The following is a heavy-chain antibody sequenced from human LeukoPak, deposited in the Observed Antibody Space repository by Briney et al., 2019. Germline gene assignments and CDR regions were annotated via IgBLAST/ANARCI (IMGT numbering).Heavy chain of an antibody. CDR1: GGSISSSSYY. CDR2: IYYSGST. CDR3: AREVEQLVRGGWFDP. Sequence: SETLSLTCTVSGGSISSSSYYWSWIRQPPGKGLEWIGYIYYSGSTNYNPSLKSRVTISVDTSKNQFSLKLSSVTAADTAVYYCAREVEQLVRGGWFDPWGQGTLVTVSS. J-gene: IGHJ5*02. V-gene: IGHV4-61*01. D-gene: IGHD6-13*01.